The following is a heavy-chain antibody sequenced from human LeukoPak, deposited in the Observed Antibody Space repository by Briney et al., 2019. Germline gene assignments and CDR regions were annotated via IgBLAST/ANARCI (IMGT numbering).Heavy chain of an antibody. CDR3: ARITMVRGVIEYFQH. D-gene: IGHD3-10*01. CDR2: IYPGDSDT. V-gene: IGHV5-51*01. CDR1: GYSFTSYW. Sequence: ESLKISCKGSGYSFTSYWIGWVRQMPGKGLEWMGIIYPGDSDTRYSPSFQGQVTISADKSISTAYLQWSSLKASDTAMYYCARITMVRGVIEYFQHWGQGTLVTVSS. J-gene: IGHJ1*01.